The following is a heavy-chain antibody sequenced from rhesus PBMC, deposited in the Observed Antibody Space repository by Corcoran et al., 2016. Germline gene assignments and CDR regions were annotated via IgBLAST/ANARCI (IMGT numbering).Heavy chain of an antibody. D-gene: IGHD5-30*01. Sequence: QVQLQESGPGLVKPSETLSLTCAVSGYSISSNYWSWIRQSPGKGLEGIGCIYGSSGSTYYNPSLKSRVTISRDTSKNQLSLRLSSVTAADTAVYYCATEGGYSGYSSRFDYWGQGVLVTVSS. CDR3: ATEGGYSGYSSRFDY. CDR2: IYGSSGST. V-gene: IGHV4-147*01. J-gene: IGHJ4*01. CDR1: GYSISSNY.